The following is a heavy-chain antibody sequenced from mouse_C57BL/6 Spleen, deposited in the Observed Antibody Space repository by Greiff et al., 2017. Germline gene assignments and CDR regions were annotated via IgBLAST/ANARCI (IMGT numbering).Heavy chain of an antibody. CDR1: GYSITSGYY. Sequence: EVKVEESGPGLVKPSQSLSLTCSVTGYSITSGYYWNWIRQFPGNKLEWMGYISYDGSNNYNPSLKNRISITRDTSKNQFFLKLNSVTTEDTATYYCARVDGDYWGQGTSVTVSS. CDR2: ISYDGSN. D-gene: IGHD2-3*01. CDR3: ARVDGDY. J-gene: IGHJ4*01. V-gene: IGHV3-6*01.